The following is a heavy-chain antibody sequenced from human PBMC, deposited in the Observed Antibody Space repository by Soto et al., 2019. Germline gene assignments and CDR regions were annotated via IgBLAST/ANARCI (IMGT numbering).Heavy chain of an antibody. CDR1: GFTFSTYS. J-gene: IGHJ4*02. Sequence: GGALRLSCATAGFTFSTYSMSWVRQAPGSGLEWVSTFSGSGVATYYADSVKGRFTISKDNSRNTVYLQMNSLRAEDTAIYYCAKSGMATSNRSPPYYFDYWGQGTLVTVSS. CDR2: FSGSGVAT. V-gene: IGHV3-23*01. D-gene: IGHD5-12*01. CDR3: AKSGMATSNRSPPYYFDY.